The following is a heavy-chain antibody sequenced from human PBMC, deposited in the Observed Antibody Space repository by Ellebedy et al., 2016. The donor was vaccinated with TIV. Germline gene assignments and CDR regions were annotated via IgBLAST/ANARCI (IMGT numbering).Heavy chain of an antibody. J-gene: IGHJ4*02. CDR1: GGSISSGGYY. CDR2: IYHSGST. V-gene: IGHV4-31*03. D-gene: IGHD2-15*01. CDR3: ARKRDGSYIDY. Sequence: SETLSLTXTVSGGSISSGGYYWSRIRQHPGKGLEWMGHIYHSGSTYYNPSLKSRVTISVDTSKNQFSLKLNSVTAADTAVYYCARKRDGSYIDYWGQGTLVTVSS.